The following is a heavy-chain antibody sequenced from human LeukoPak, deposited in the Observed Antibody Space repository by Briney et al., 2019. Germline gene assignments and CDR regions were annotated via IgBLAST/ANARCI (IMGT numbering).Heavy chain of an antibody. CDR2: IWRGGNYK. CDR3: VIDPPDSGWAFWS. CDR1: GFNLGTQA. V-gene: IGHV3-33*01. Sequence: GGSLILSGSASGFNLGTQARHWFGQAPGKGLGGWPRIWRGGNYKFYAESVKGRFTISRDDFRSDLSLQMDSLRVEDTALYHCVIDPPDSGWAFWSWGQGALVTVSS. J-gene: IGHJ5*02. D-gene: IGHD6-19*01.